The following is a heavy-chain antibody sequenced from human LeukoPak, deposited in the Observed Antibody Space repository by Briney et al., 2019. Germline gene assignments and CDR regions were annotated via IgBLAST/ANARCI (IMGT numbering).Heavy chain of an antibody. CDR1: GFTFTDYW. D-gene: IGHD2-2*02. J-gene: IGHJ4*02. Sequence: GGSLRLSCAASGFTFTDYWMHWVRQAPGKGLEWVSSISSSGSTIFYADSVKGRFTISRDNAKNSLSLQMNSLRAEDTAVYYCAKGAYSIPFDYWGQGTLVTVSS. V-gene: IGHV3-11*04. CDR2: ISSSGSTI. CDR3: AKGAYSIPFDY.